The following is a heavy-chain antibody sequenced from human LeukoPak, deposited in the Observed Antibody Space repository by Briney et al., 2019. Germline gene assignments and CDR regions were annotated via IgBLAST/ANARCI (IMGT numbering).Heavy chain of an antibody. CDR3: AKEENYYDSSGYRHNAY. Sequence: PGGSLRLSCAASGFTFSSYAMSWVRQAPGKGLEWVSAISGSGGRTYYADSVKGRFTISRDNSKNTLYLQMNSLRAEDTAVHYCAKEENYYDSSGYRHNAYWGQGTLVTVSS. CDR1: GFTFSSYA. D-gene: IGHD3-22*01. J-gene: IGHJ4*02. V-gene: IGHV3-23*01. CDR2: ISGSGGRT.